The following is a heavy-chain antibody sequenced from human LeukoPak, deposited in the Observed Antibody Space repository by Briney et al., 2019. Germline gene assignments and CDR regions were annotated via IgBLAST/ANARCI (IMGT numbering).Heavy chain of an antibody. CDR1: GGSISSYY. D-gene: IGHD5-12*01. J-gene: IGHJ4*02. CDR3: ARDEGYSGYDF. Sequence: SETLSLTCTVSGGSISSYYWIWIRQPPGKGLEWIGYIYYSGSTNHNPSLKSRVTISLDTSKNQFSLKVSSVTAADTAVYYCARDEGYSGYDFWGQGTLVTVSS. CDR2: IYYSGST. V-gene: IGHV4-59*01.